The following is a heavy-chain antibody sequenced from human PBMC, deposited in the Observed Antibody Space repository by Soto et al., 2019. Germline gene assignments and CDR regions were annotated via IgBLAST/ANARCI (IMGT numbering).Heavy chain of an antibody. CDR1: GGSIASNPYY. Sequence: SETLSLTCTVSGGSIASNPYYWGWIRQSSGKGLEWIGEINHSGSTNYNPSLESRVTISVDTSKNQFSLKLSSVTAADTAVYYCARSPYYYDSSGYYYYFDYWGQGTLVTVSS. D-gene: IGHD3-22*01. V-gene: IGHV4-39*07. CDR3: ARSPYYYDSSGYYYYFDY. CDR2: INHSGST. J-gene: IGHJ4*02.